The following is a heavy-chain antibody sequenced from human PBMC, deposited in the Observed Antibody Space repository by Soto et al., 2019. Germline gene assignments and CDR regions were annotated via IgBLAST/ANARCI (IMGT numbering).Heavy chain of an antibody. CDR2: IIPILGIA. CDR3: ARAAGYDILTGPSEYFQH. CDR1: GYTFTSYG. J-gene: IGHJ1*01. D-gene: IGHD3-9*01. Sequence: SVKVSCKASGYTFTSYGISWVRQAPGQGLEWMGRIIPILGIANYAQKFQGRVTITADKSTSTAYMELSSLRSEDTAVYYCARAAGYDILTGPSEYFQHWGQGTLVTVSS. V-gene: IGHV1-69*04.